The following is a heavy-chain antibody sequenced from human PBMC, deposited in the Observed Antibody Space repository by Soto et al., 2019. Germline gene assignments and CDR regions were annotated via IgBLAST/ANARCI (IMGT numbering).Heavy chain of an antibody. J-gene: IGHJ4*02. V-gene: IGHV3-30*18. CDR1: GFTFSSYG. D-gene: IGHD3-9*01. CDR3: AKALLRYFDWLPAY. Sequence: GGSLRLSCAASGFTFSSYGMHWVRQAPGKGLEWVAVISYDGSNKYYADSVKGRFTISRDNSKNTLYLQMNSPRAEDTAVYYCAKALLRYFDWLPAYWGQGTLVTVSS. CDR2: ISYDGSNK.